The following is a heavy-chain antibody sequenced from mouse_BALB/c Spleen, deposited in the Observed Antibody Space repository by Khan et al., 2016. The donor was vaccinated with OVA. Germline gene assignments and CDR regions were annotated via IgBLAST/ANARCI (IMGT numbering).Heavy chain of an antibody. Sequence: QVQLKQSGAELMKPGASVKISCKATGYTFSGYWIEWVKQRPGHGLEWMGEILLGGGSTKYNESFKGKATLTADTSSNTAYMQLSSLTSEDSAGYYCARSRYYGSSYFDYWGQGTTLTVSS. J-gene: IGHJ2*01. CDR3: ARSRYYGSSYFDY. V-gene: IGHV1-9*01. CDR1: GYTFSGYW. D-gene: IGHD1-1*01. CDR2: ILLGGGST.